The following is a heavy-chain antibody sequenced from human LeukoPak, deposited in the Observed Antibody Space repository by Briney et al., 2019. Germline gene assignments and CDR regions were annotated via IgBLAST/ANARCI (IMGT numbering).Heavy chain of an antibody. CDR3: ARARGGLAYCGGDCYLWFDP. CDR2: IYHSGST. D-gene: IGHD2-21*02. J-gene: IGHJ5*02. Sequence: PSETLSLTCTVSGYSISSGYYWGWIRQPPGKGLEWIGSIYHSGSTYYNPSLKSRVTISVDTSKNQFSLKLSSVTAADTAVYYCARARGGLAYCGGDCYLWFDPWGQGTLVTVSS. CDR1: GYSISSGYY. V-gene: IGHV4-38-2*02.